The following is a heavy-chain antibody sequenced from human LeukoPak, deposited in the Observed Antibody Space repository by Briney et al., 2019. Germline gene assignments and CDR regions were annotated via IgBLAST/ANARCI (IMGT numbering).Heavy chain of an antibody. CDR3: ARVVYGSSSWYWSNWFDP. D-gene: IGHD6-13*01. CDR1: GGSISSYY. J-gene: IGHJ5*02. Sequence: SETLSLTCTVSGGSISSYYWSWIRQPPGKGLEWIGYIYYSGSTNYNPSLKSRVTISVDTSKNQFSLKLSSVTAADTAVYYCARVVYGSSSWYWSNWFDPWGQGTLVTVSS. CDR2: IYYSGST. V-gene: IGHV4-59*01.